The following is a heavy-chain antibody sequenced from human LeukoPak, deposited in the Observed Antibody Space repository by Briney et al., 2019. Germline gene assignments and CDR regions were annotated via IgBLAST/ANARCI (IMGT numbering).Heavy chain of an antibody. Sequence: SVKVSCKASGGTFSSYAVSWVRQAPGQGLEWMGGIIPIFGTANYAQKFQGRVTITADESTSTAYMELSSLRSEDTAVYYCARGHYSSSWYGYWGQGTLVTVSS. CDR3: ARGHYSSSWYGY. CDR2: IIPIFGTA. D-gene: IGHD6-13*01. J-gene: IGHJ4*02. V-gene: IGHV1-69*01. CDR1: GGTFSSYA.